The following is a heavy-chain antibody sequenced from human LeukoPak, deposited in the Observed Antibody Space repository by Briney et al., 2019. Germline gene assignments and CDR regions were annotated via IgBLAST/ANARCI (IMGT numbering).Heavy chain of an antibody. V-gene: IGHV3-30-3*01. CDR1: GFTFSSYA. CDR3: AKAEYSSSSGGNFDY. D-gene: IGHD6-6*01. J-gene: IGHJ4*02. CDR2: ISYDGSNK. Sequence: PGGSLRLSCAASGFTFSSYAMSWVRQAPGKGLEWVAVISYDGSNKYYADSVKGRFTISRDNSKNTLYLQMNSLRAEDTAVYYCAKAEYSSSSGGNFDYWGQGTLVTVSS.